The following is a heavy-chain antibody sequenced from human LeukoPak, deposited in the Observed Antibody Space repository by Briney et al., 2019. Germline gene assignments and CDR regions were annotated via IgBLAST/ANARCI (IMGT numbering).Heavy chain of an antibody. J-gene: IGHJ4*02. V-gene: IGHV4-39*07. CDR3: AREGGGMDSSGRGFDY. CDR1: GGSISSSSYY. CDR2: IYYSGST. Sequence: PSETLSLTCTVSGGSISSSSYYWGWIRQPPGKGLEWIGSIYYSGSTYYNPSLKSRVTISVDTSKNQFSLKLSSVTAADTAVYYCAREGGGMDSSGRGFDYWGQGTLVTVSS. D-gene: IGHD3-22*01.